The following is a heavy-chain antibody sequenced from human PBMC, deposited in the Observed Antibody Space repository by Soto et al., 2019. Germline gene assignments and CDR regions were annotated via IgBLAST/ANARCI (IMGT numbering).Heavy chain of an antibody. D-gene: IGHD5-12*01. CDR1: GYTFTSYY. V-gene: IGHV1-46*01. CDR3: ARGSGYDYTTGYHFDY. J-gene: IGHJ4*02. CDR2: INPSGGST. Sequence: ASVKVSCKASGYTFTSYYMHWVRQAPGQGLERMGIINPSGGSTSYAQKFQGRVTMTRDTSTSTVYMELSSLRSEDTAVYYCARGSGYDYTTGYHFDYWGQGTLVTVSS.